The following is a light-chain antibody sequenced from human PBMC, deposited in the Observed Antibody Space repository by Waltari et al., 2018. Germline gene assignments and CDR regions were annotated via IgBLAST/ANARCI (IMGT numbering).Light chain of an antibody. V-gene: IGKV3-20*01. CDR3: QVYGTSQWT. Sequence: IVLTQSPGTVSLSPGEGATLSCRASQSVSISYIAWYQKKAGQPPRLLIYGASSRASGTPVRLSGSGSGTEFTLTISGLEPEDFGVYYCQVYGTSQWTFGQGTRVEI. CDR1: QSVSISY. J-gene: IGKJ1*01. CDR2: GAS.